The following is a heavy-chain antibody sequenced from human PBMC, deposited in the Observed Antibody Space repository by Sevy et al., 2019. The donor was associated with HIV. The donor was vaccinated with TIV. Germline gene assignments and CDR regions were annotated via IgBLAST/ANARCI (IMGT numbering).Heavy chain of an antibody. D-gene: IGHD5-12*01. J-gene: IGHJ4*02. CDR1: GASITTNY. CDR2: IYNRGNTDYNT. CDR3: ARAVFSTSGTYYFDY. V-gene: IGHV4-4*07. Sequence: SETLSLTCIVSGASITTNYWSWIRQPAGKGLELIGRIYNRGNTDYNTNYNPSLESRVSMSIDTSKNQFSLNLSSVTVADTAVYYCARAVFSTSGTYYFDYWGQGTLVTFSS.